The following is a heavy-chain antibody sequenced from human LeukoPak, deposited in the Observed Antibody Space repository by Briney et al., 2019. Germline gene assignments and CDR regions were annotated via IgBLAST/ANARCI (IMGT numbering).Heavy chain of an antibody. Sequence: GESLKSSCKGSGDSFTSYWSGWVRQMPGKGLEWRGSSYPGDSDTRYSPSFQGQVTISADKSISTAYLQWSSLKASDTAMYYCASIRSIDGNWFDPWGQGTLVTVSS. CDR1: GDSFTSYW. V-gene: IGHV5-51*01. CDR2: SYPGDSDT. D-gene: IGHD6-6*01. J-gene: IGHJ5*02. CDR3: ASIRSIDGNWFDP.